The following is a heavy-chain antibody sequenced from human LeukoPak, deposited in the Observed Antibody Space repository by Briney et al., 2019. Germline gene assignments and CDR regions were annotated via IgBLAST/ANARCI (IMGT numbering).Heavy chain of an antibody. CDR2: ISSSSSTI. Sequence: GGSLRLSCAASEFTFSSYSMNWVRQAPGKGLEWVSYISSSSSTIYYADSVKGRFTISRDNAKNSLYLQMNSLRAEDTAVYYCARGGETGDRFLYYYYYMDVWGKGTTVTVSS. J-gene: IGHJ6*03. CDR1: EFTFSSYS. D-gene: IGHD7-27*01. V-gene: IGHV3-48*01. CDR3: ARGGETGDRFLYYYYYMDV.